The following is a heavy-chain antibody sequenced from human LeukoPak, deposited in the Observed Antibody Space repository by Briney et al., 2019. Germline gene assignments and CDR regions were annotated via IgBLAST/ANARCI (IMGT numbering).Heavy chain of an antibody. V-gene: IGHV3-11*06. J-gene: IGHJ5*02. CDR1: GFTFSDYY. Sequence: PGGSLRLSCAASGFTFSDYYMSWIRQAPGKGLEWVSYISSSSSYTNYADSVKGRFTISRDNAKNSLYLQMNSLRAEDTAVYYCARDRTYFYDTIGAAPFDPWGQGTLVTVSS. CDR2: ISSSSSYT. D-gene: IGHD3-22*01. CDR3: ARDRTYFYDTIGAAPFDP.